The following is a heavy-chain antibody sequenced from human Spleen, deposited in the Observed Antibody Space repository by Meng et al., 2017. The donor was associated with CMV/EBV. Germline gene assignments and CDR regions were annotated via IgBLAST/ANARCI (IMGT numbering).Heavy chain of an antibody. CDR3: ARDIGTYVHDAFDL. V-gene: IGHV3-48*03. CDR2: ISISGDTT. J-gene: IGHJ3*01. D-gene: IGHD1-26*01. CDR1: GFPFSNYE. Sequence: GESLKISCAGSGFPFSNYEMNWVRQAPGKGLEWVSYISISGDTTYYADSVKGRFIISRDDSKNTLYLQMNSLRVEDTAVYYCARDIGTYVHDAFDLWGQGTMVTVSS.